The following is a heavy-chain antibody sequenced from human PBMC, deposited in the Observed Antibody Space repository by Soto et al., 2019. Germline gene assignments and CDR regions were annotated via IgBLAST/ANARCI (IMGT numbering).Heavy chain of an antibody. J-gene: IGHJ3*02. D-gene: IGHD3-22*01. Sequence: SVKVSCKASGGTLSSYTIRWVRQAPGQGLEWMGGIITIFGTANYAQKFQGRVTITADESTSTAYMELSSLRSEDTAVYYCARKGYYYDSSGYSGIDAFDIWGQGTMVTVSS. CDR3: ARKGYYYDSSGYSGIDAFDI. CDR2: IITIFGTA. V-gene: IGHV1-69*13. CDR1: GGTLSSYT.